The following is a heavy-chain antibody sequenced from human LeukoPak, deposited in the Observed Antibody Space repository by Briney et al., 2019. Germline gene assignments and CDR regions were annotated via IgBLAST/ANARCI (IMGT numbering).Heavy chain of an antibody. J-gene: IGHJ6*02. CDR2: ISGSGGST. CDR3: AKVQYVYYGSGSYDMDV. V-gene: IGHV3-23*01. D-gene: IGHD3-10*01. Sequence: QPGGSLRLSCAASGFTFSSYAMSWVRQVPGKGLEWVSGISGSGGSTYYADSVKGRFTISRDNSKNTLYLQMNSLSAEDTAVYYCAKVQYVYYGSGSYDMDVWGQGTPVTVSS. CDR1: GFTFSSYA.